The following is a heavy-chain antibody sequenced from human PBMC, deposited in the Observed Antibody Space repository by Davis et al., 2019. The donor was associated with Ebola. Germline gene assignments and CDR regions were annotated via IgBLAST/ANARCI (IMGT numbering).Heavy chain of an antibody. V-gene: IGHV3-7*04. Sequence: GESLKISCAASGFTFSSYWMSCVRQAPGKGLEWVANIKQDGSEKYYVDSVKGRFTISRDNSKNTLYLQMNSLRAEDTAVYYCARGGTTAVTPSPLDYWGQGTLVTVSS. CDR2: IKQDGSEK. CDR1: GFTFSSYW. CDR3: ARGGTTAVTPSPLDY. D-gene: IGHD4-23*01. J-gene: IGHJ4*02.